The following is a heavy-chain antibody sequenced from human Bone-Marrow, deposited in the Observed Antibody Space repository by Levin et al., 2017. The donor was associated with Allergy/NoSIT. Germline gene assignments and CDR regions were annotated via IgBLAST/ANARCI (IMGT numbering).Heavy chain of an antibody. CDR2: ISGYNVNP. CDR3: ARDQRDSSGHRAFDS. CDR1: GYTFTNYG. J-gene: IGHJ3*02. D-gene: IGHD3-22*01. V-gene: IGHV1-18*01. Sequence: GESLKISCKASGYTFTNYGISWVRQAPGQGLEWMGWISGYNVNPNYAQKLQGRVTMTTDTSTSTAYMELRSLRSDDTAVYYCARDQRDSSGHRAFDSWGQGTMVSVSS.